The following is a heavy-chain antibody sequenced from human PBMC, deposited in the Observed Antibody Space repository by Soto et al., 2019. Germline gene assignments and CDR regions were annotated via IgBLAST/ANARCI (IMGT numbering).Heavy chain of an antibody. CDR1: GFTFSSYA. CDR2: ISHDGNNT. Sequence: GGSLRLSCAASGFTFSSYAMYWVRQAPGKGLEWMAFISHDGNNTYYAESVQGRFTISRDNSKDTLYLQMNNLRAEDTAAYYCAKDPSTGSADCWGQGTLVTVSS. V-gene: IGHV3-30-3*01. J-gene: IGHJ4*02. D-gene: IGHD3-9*01. CDR3: AKDPSTGSADC.